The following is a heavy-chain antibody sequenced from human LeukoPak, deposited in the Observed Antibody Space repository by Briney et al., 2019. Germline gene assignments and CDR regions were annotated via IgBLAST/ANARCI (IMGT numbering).Heavy chain of an antibody. D-gene: IGHD3-10*01. CDR1: GFTFSSYE. CDR3: ARDSTMVRGGVTYYFDY. V-gene: IGHV3-48*03. CDR2: ISSSGSTI. J-gene: IGHJ4*02. Sequence: GGSLRLSCAASGFTFSSYEMNWVRQAPGKGLEWVSYISSSGSTIYYADSVKGRFTISRDNSKNTLYPQMNSLRAEDTAVYYCARDSTMVRGGVTYYFDYWGQGTLVTVSS.